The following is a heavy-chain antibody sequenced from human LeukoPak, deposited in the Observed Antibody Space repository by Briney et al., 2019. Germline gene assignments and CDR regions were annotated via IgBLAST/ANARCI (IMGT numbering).Heavy chain of an antibody. CDR3: ARSSNGVYIQ. Sequence: GGSLRLSCVASGFTFRNYHMHWVRQVPGKGLVWVSRISGDGSSIFYADSVKGRFTISRDNAKNSLYVQMNSLRADDSAVYYCARSSNGVYIQWGQGTLVTVSS. CDR2: ISGDGSSI. D-gene: IGHD2-8*01. CDR1: GFTFRNYH. J-gene: IGHJ4*02. V-gene: IGHV3-74*01.